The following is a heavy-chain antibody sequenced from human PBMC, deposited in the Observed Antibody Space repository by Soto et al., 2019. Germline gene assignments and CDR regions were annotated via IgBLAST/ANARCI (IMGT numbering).Heavy chain of an antibody. CDR3: AKRITMVRGVIAPLGY. Sequence: EVQLLESGGGLVQPGGSLRLSCAASGFTFSSYAMSWVGQAPGKGLEWISAISGSGGSTYYADSVKGRFTISRDNSKNTLYLQMNSLRAEDTAVYYCAKRITMVRGVIAPLGYWGQGTLVTVSS. CDR1: GFTFSSYA. J-gene: IGHJ4*02. CDR2: ISGSGGST. V-gene: IGHV3-23*01. D-gene: IGHD3-10*01.